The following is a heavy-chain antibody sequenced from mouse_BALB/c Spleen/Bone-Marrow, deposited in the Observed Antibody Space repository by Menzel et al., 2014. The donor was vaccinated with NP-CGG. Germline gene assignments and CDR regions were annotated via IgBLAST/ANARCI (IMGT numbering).Heavy chain of an antibody. Sequence: QVQLQQPGPGLVAPSQSLSITCTVSGFSLSSYGVNWIRQPPGKGLEWLGVIWGDGSTNYHSALISRLSISKDNSKSQVFLKLNSLQTDDTATYYCAKRGDGTWFADWGQGTLVTVYA. CDR2: IWGDGST. CDR1: GFSLSSYG. D-gene: IGHD3-3*01. CDR3: AKRGDGTWFAD. V-gene: IGHV2-3*01. J-gene: IGHJ3*01.